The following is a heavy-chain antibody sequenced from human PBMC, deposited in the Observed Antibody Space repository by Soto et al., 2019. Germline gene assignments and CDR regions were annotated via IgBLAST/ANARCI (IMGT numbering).Heavy chain of an antibody. D-gene: IGHD2-2*01. CDR2: TYYRSKWYN. Sequence: SQTLSLTCAISVDSVSSNSAAWNWIRQSPSRGLEWLGRTYYRSKWYNDYAVSVKSRIPINPDTSKNQFSLPLNLVTPEDTAVYTGVRAGLYCGSPSCCMNWFDPWGQGTLVTVSS. CDR3: VRAGLYCGSPSCCMNWFDP. V-gene: IGHV6-1*01. CDR1: VDSVSSNSAA. J-gene: IGHJ5*02.